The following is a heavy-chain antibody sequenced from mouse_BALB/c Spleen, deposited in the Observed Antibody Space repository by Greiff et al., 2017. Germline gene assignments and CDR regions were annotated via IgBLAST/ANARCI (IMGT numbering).Heavy chain of an antibody. CDR3: ARQGGYDYFYAMDY. J-gene: IGHJ4*01. D-gene: IGHD2-4*01. CDR1: GFTFSSYA. Sequence: EVQLVESGGGLVKPGGSLKLSCAASGFTFSSYAMSWVRQTPEKRLEWVATISSGGSYTYYPDSVKGRFTISRDNAKNTLYLQMSSLRSEDTAMYYCARQGGYDYFYAMDYWGQGTSVTVSS. V-gene: IGHV5-9-3*01. CDR2: ISSGGSYT.